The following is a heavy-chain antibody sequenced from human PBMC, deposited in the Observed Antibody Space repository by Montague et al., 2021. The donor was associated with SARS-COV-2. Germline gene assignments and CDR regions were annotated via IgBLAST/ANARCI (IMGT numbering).Heavy chain of an antibody. CDR1: GDSISSTDHY. D-gene: IGHD6-13*01. CDR3: ARHLRVGSRWNGFEADY. CDR2: IFYSGST. J-gene: IGHJ4*02. Sequence: SETRSLTCTVSGDSISSTDHYWAWMRQPPGKGLEWIASIFYSGSTYYNPSLKSRVTISVDTSKNLFSLQLNSVTPADTSVYYCARHLRVGSRWNGFEADYWGQGALVSVSS. V-gene: IGHV4-39*01.